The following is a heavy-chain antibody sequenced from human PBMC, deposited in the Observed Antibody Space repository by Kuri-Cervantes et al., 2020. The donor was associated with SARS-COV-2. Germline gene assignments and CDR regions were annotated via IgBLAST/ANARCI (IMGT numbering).Heavy chain of an antibody. CDR3: ARDQAYFVGAVRRGWVYYYYGMDV. CDR1: GFTFSSYW. Sequence: GGSLRLSCAASGFTFSSYWMHWVRQAPGKGLVWVSRINSDGSSTSYADSVKGRFTISRDNAKNTLYLQMNSLRAEDTAVYYCARDQAYFVGAVRRGWVYYYYGMDVWGQGTTVTVSS. CDR2: INSDGSST. V-gene: IGHV3-74*01. J-gene: IGHJ6*02. D-gene: IGHD1-26*01.